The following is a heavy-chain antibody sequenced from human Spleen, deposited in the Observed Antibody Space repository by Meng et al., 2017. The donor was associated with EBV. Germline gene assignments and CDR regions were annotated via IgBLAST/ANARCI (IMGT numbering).Heavy chain of an antibody. CDR2: IIPILGTG. CDR1: GDTAISFA. D-gene: IGHD2-8*01. CDR3: AREGPDRCLDY. V-gene: IGHV1-69*01. Sequence: GQLVQSGAEVKNPGPPGSHSLHASGDTAISFAVHWVRQAPRQGLAWMGGIIPILGTGNYADKLKGIVTITADESTRTVYMDLSRLTSEDTAVYYCAREGPDRCLDYWGQGTLVTVSS. J-gene: IGHJ4*02.